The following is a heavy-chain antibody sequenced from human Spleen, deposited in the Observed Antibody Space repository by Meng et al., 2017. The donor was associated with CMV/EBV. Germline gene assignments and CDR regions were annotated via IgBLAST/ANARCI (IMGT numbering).Heavy chain of an antibody. Sequence: GGSLRLSCAASGFSFSGYWMIWVRQAPGKGLEWVANIKQDGSETYYVDSVKGRFTISRDNAKNSLYLQMNSLRAEDTAVYYCARDRPGPASWGQGTLVTVSS. V-gene: IGHV3-7*01. CDR3: ARDRPGPAS. D-gene: IGHD6-6*01. J-gene: IGHJ5*02. CDR1: GFSFSGYW. CDR2: IKQDGSET.